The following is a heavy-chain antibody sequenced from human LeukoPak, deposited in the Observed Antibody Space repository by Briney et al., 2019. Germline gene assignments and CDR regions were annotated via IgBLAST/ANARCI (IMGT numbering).Heavy chain of an antibody. CDR2: INSDGSTT. J-gene: IGHJ4*02. CDR1: GFTFSSYW. V-gene: IGHV3-74*01. D-gene: IGHD3-22*01. Sequence: GGSLRLSCAASGFTFSSYWMHWVRQAPGKGLVWVSNINSDGSTTTYADSVKGRFTISRDNAKNSLYLQMNSLRAEDTAVYYCATPLDYYDRSDSHQGGDWGQGTLVTVSS. CDR3: ATPLDYYDRSDSHQGGD.